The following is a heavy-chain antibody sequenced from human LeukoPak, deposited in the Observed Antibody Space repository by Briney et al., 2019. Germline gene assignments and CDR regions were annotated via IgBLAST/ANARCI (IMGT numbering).Heavy chain of an antibody. D-gene: IGHD6-19*01. CDR2: INTGNGNT. V-gene: IGHV1-3*04. J-gene: IGHJ4*02. CDR3: ARAGQWLVPSHFDY. Sequence: GASVKVSCKASGYTFSSYTMHWVRQAPGRRLEWMGWINTGNGNTKYSQKFQGRVTITRDSSANTAYMEVSSLRSEDTAMYYCARAGQWLVPSHFDYWGLGTLVTVSS. CDR1: GYTFSSYT.